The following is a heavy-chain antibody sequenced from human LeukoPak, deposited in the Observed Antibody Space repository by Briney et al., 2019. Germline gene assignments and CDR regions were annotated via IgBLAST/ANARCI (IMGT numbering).Heavy chain of an antibody. V-gene: IGHV3-23*01. CDR3: AKVYDFWSGYLDY. Sequence: SGGSLRLSCAASGFTFSSYAMSWVRQAPGKGLEWVSAISGSGGSTYYADSVKGGFTISRDNSKNTLYLQMNSLRAEDTTVYYCAKVYDFWSGYLDYWGQGTLVTVSS. D-gene: IGHD3-3*01. J-gene: IGHJ4*02. CDR1: GFTFSSYA. CDR2: ISGSGGST.